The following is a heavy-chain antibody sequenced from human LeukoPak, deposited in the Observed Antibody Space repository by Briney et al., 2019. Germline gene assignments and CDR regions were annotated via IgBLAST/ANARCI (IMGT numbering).Heavy chain of an antibody. CDR1: GVSISNYD. Sequence: PSETLSLTCTVSGVSISNYDWSWIRQPPGRGLEWVGFIYHSENTNYNPSLKSRVIISRDTSKNQFSLKLSSVTAADTAVYYCARRGGSPLGAFDIWGQGTMVTVSS. CDR3: ARRGGSPLGAFDI. J-gene: IGHJ3*02. V-gene: IGHV4-59*01. D-gene: IGHD1-26*01. CDR2: IYHSENT.